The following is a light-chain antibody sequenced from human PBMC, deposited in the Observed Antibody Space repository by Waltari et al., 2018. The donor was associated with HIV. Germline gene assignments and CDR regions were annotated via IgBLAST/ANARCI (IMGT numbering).Light chain of an antibody. CDR3: CSKSTIYFGVL. CDR2: DVD. V-gene: IGLV2-23*02. Sequence: QSALTQPAPVSGPPGQSITISCTGTSDDIGGPNLVSWYQHHPGKAPRLIIFDVDKRPSGISDRFSGSKSGYTASLTISGLRTEDEADYFCCSKSTIYFGVLFGGGTTLTVL. CDR1: SDDIGGPNL. J-gene: IGLJ2*01.